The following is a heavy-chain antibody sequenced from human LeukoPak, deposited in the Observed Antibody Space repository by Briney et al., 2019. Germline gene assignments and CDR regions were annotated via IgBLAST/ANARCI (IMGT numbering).Heavy chain of an antibody. Sequence: ASVKVSCKASGYSFTAYYIHWVRQAPGQGLEWMGRIHPNSGGTNYAQKFQGRVTMTRDTSISTVYMDLSRLRSDDTAAYYCARAGRGTSYYTVDFWGQGTLVTVSS. CDR1: GYSFTAYY. CDR3: ARAGRGTSYYTVDF. CDR2: IHPNSGGT. D-gene: IGHD3-9*01. V-gene: IGHV1-2*06. J-gene: IGHJ4*02.